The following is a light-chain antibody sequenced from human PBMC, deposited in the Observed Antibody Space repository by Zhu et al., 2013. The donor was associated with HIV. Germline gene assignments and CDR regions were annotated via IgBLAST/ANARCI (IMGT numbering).Light chain of an antibody. J-gene: IGLJ2*01. CDR3: NSHRSGTTLVL. V-gene: IGLV2-14*02. CDR1: SSDVGSYNF. CDR2: EVS. Sequence: QSALTQPASVSGSPGQSITISCTGTSSDVGSYNFVSWYQQLPGKAPKLMIYEVSKRPSGVSNRFSGSKSGNTASLTISGLQDDDEAEYYCNSHRSGTTLVLFGGGTKVTVL.